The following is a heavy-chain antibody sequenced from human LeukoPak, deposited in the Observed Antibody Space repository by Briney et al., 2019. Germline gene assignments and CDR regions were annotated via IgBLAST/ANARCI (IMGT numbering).Heavy chain of an antibody. Sequence: PGRSLRLSCAAPGLIFSSYGMHWVRQAPGKGLEWVAVISYDGSKKYYADSVKGRFTISRDNSNNTLSLQMNSLRAEDTAVYYCAKGPGGSGYYYSPWFQHWGQGTLVTVSS. CDR1: GLIFSSYG. CDR2: ISYDGSKK. V-gene: IGHV3-30*18. D-gene: IGHD3-22*01. CDR3: AKGPGGSGYYYSPWFQH. J-gene: IGHJ1*01.